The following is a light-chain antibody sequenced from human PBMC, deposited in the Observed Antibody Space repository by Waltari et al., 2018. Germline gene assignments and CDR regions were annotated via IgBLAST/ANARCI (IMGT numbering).Light chain of an antibody. CDR3: QQSYETPLT. J-gene: IGKJ3*01. CDR2: AAA. V-gene: IGKV1-39*01. CDR1: QSVSSS. Sequence: DIQMTQSPSSLSASVGDRVTITCRASQSVSSSLNWYQQKPGHAPKLLIYAAANLQGGVPARIRGIGSGTDFTLTISSLQPEDFATYFCQQSYETPLTFGPGTKVDVK.